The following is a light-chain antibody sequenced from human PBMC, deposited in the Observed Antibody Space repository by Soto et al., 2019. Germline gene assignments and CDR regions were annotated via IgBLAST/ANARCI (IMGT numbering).Light chain of an antibody. CDR1: SSDVGSYNR. J-gene: IGLJ1*01. Sequence: QSALTQPPSVSGSPGQSVAISCTGTSSDVGSYNRVSWYQQPPGTAPKVMYEVSNRPSGVPDRFSGSKSGNTASLTISGLQAEDEADYYCSSYTSSNTYVFGTGTKFTVL. CDR3: SSYTSSNTYV. CDR2: EVS. V-gene: IGLV2-18*02.